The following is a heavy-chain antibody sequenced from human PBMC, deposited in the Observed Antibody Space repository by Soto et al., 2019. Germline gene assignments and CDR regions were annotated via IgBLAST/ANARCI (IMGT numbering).Heavy chain of an antibody. Sequence: ASVKVSCKASGYTFTSYGISWVRQAPGQGLEWMGWISAYNGNTNYAQKLQGRVTMTTDTSTSTAYMELRSLRSDDTAVYYCATADYDFWSGYLPAVWGQGTTVTVS. CDR2: ISAYNGNT. CDR1: GYTFTSYG. D-gene: IGHD3-3*01. V-gene: IGHV1-18*01. J-gene: IGHJ6*02. CDR3: ATADYDFWSGYLPAV.